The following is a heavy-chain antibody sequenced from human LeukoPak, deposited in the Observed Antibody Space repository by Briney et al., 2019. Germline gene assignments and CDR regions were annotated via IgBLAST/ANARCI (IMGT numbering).Heavy chain of an antibody. CDR1: GFTFSTYA. CDR3: AKSGLSRFDY. CDR2: FSGSGGNT. V-gene: IGHV3-23*01. D-gene: IGHD2-15*01. Sequence: GGSLRLSCAASGFTFSTYAMSWVRQAPGTGLEWVSAFSGSGGNTYYADSVKGRFTISRDNSKHTLDLPVDSLRADDTPVYYCAKSGLSRFDYWGQGTLVTVSS. J-gene: IGHJ4*02.